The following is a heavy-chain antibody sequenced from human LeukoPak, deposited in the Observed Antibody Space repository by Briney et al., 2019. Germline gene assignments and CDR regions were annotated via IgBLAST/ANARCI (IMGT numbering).Heavy chain of an antibody. CDR1: GFTFSSYA. D-gene: IGHD6-19*01. V-gene: IGHV3-30-3*01. CDR2: ISYEGSNK. Sequence: PGRSLRLSCAASGFTFSSYAMHWVRQAPGKGLEWVAVISYEGSNKYYADSVKGRFTISRDNSKNTLYLQMNSLRAEDTAVYYCPRDPLSSGWYSFDSWGQGALVTVSS. J-gene: IGHJ4*02. CDR3: PRDPLSSGWYSFDS.